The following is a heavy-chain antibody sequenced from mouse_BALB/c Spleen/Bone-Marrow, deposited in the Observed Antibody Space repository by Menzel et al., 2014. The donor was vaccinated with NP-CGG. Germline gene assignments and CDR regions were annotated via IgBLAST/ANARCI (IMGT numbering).Heavy chain of an antibody. CDR1: GFNIXDTY. Sequence: EVQLQQSGAELVRPGASVKLSCTASGFNIXDTYMHWVKQRPEQGLEWIGRIDPANGNTKYDPKFQGKATITADTSSNTAYLQLSSLTSEDTAVYCCASYYYGSSSFAYWGQGTLVTVSA. V-gene: IGHV14-3*02. J-gene: IGHJ3*01. CDR3: ASYYYGSSSFAY. CDR2: IDPANGNT. D-gene: IGHD1-1*01.